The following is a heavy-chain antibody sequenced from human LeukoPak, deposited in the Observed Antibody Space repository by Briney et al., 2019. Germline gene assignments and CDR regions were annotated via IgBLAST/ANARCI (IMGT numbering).Heavy chain of an antibody. CDR1: GGSISSYY. CDR2: IHTSGST. CDR3: ARDGYYYDSSGYIRFDY. D-gene: IGHD3-22*01. V-gene: IGHV4-4*07. Sequence: PSETLSLTRTVSGGSISSYYWSWIRQPAGKGLEWIGRIHTSGSTNYNPSLKSRVTMSADTSKNQFSLKLSSVTAADTAVYYCARDGYYYDSSGYIRFDYWGQGTLVTVSS. J-gene: IGHJ4*02.